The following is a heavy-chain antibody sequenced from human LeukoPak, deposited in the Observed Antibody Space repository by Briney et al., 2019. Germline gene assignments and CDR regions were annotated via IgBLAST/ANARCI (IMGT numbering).Heavy chain of an antibody. D-gene: IGHD3-9*01. CDR2: ISYDGSNK. Sequence: GGSLRLSCAASGFTFSSYAMHWVRQAPGKGLEWVAVISYDGSNKYYADSVKGRFTISRDNSKNTPYLQMNSLRAEDTAVYYCARGRGYDILTGYSGFDYWGQGTLVTVSS. J-gene: IGHJ4*02. CDR3: ARGRGYDILTGYSGFDY. V-gene: IGHV3-30*04. CDR1: GFTFSSYA.